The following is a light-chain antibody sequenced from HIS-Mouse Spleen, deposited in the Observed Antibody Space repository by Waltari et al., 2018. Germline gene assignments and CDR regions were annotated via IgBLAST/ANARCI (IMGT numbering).Light chain of an antibody. V-gene: IGKV1-5*03. CDR3: QQYNSPFT. J-gene: IGKJ3*01. CDR1: QSISSW. CDR2: KAS. Sequence: DIQMTQSTSTLSASVGDRVTITCRASQSISSWLAWYQQKPGKAPKLLIYKASSLESGVPSRFSGSGSGTEFTLTISSLQPDDFATYYCQQYNSPFTFGPGTKVDIK.